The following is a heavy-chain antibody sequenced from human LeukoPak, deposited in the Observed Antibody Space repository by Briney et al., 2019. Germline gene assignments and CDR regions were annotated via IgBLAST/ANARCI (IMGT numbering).Heavy chain of an antibody. CDR1: GFTFSSYW. J-gene: IGHJ4*02. CDR3: ARDRGQYYYDSSGYLNY. Sequence: GGSLRLSCAASGFTFSSYWMHWVRHAPGKGLVWVSRINSDGSSTSYADSVKGRFTISRDNAKNTLYLQMNSLRAEDTAVYYCARDRGQYYYDSSGYLNYWGQGTLVTVSS. D-gene: IGHD3-22*01. V-gene: IGHV3-74*01. CDR2: INSDGSST.